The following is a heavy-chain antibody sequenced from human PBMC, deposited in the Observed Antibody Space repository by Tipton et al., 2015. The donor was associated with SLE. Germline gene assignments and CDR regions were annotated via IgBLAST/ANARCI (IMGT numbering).Heavy chain of an antibody. CDR2: INSDGSST. V-gene: IGHV3-74*01. CDR3: ARARGGPAAPFDY. CDR1: GFTFSSYW. J-gene: IGHJ4*02. D-gene: IGHD2-2*01. Sequence: SLRLSCAASGFTFSSYWMHWVRQAPGKGLVWVSRINSDGSSTSYADSVKGRFTISRDNAKNTLYLQMNSLRAEDTAVYYCARARGGPAAPFDYWGQGTLVTVSS.